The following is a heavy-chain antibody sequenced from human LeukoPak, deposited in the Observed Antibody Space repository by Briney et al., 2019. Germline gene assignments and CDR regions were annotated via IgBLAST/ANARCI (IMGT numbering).Heavy chain of an antibody. CDR2: INPNSGGT. D-gene: IGHD4-17*01. CDR3: ARALRDYGDYGAFDY. V-gene: IGHV1-2*02. CDR1: GYTFTGYY. J-gene: IGHJ4*02. Sequence: ASVKVSCKASGYTFTGYYMHWVRQAPGQGLEWMGWINPNSGGTNYAQKFQGRVTMTRDTSISTAYMELSRLRSDDTAVYYCARALRDYGDYGAFDYWGQGTLVTVSS.